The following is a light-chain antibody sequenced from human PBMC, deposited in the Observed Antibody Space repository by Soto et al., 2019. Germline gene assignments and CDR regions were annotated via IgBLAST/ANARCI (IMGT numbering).Light chain of an antibody. J-gene: IGLJ2*01. V-gene: IGLV2-8*01. CDR2: EVS. CDR1: SSDVGGYNF. CDR3: NSYAGSNNFAV. Sequence: QSALTQPPSASGSPGQSVTISCTGTSSDVGGYNFVSWYQQLPGKAPKLLIYEVSKRPSGGPDRFSGSKSGNTASLTVSGLQAEDDADYYCNSYAGSNNFAVFGGGTKLTVL.